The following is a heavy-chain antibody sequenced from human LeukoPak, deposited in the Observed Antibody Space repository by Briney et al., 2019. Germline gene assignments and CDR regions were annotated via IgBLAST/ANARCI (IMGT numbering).Heavy chain of an antibody. CDR3: ARRYSYGNAFDI. Sequence: GASVKVSCKASGYTFTSYYMHWVRQAPGQGLEWMGIINPNSGGTNYAQKFQGRVTMTRDTSISTAYMELSRLRSDDTAVYYCARRYSYGNAFDIWGQGTMVTVSS. V-gene: IGHV1-2*02. D-gene: IGHD5-18*01. J-gene: IGHJ3*02. CDR1: GYTFTSYY. CDR2: INPNSGGT.